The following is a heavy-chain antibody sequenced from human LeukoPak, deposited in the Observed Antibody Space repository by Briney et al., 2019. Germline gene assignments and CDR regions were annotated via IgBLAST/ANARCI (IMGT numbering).Heavy chain of an antibody. J-gene: IGHJ4*02. CDR2: IRSDGSSI. V-gene: IGHV3-30*02. D-gene: IGHD4-11*01. CDR1: GFSFSDFG. Sequence: GPLRLSCAASGFSFSDFGMHWIRQAPGKGLEWVTLIRSDGSSIYYADSVKGRFTISRDNSRNTLYLQMNSLRVEDTAVYYCAKDRDEYGNDCWGQGILVTVST. CDR3: AKDRDEYGNDC.